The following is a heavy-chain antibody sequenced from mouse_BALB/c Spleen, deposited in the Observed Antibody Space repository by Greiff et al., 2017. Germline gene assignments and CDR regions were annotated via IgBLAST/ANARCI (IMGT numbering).Heavy chain of an antibody. CDR3: ARLGITTRGY. CDR1: GYTFTSYW. CDR2: INPSTGYT. Sequence: QVQLQQSGAELAKPGASVKMSCKASGYTFTSYWMHWVKQRPGQGLEWIGYINPSTGYTEYNQKFKDKATLTADKSSSTAYMQLSSLTSEDSAVYYCARLGITTRGYWGQGTTLTVSS. J-gene: IGHJ2*01. D-gene: IGHD2-4*01. V-gene: IGHV1-7*01.